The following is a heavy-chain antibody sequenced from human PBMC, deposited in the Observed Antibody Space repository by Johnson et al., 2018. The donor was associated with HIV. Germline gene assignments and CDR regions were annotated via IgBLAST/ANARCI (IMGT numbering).Heavy chain of an antibody. D-gene: IGHD6-13*01. CDR3: ARAGSSPAANDAFDV. CDR1: GFTFSSYD. CDR2: IGTAGDT. Sequence: VQLVESGGGLVQPGGSLRLSCVASGFTFSSYDMHRVRQATGKGLEWVSAIGTAGDTYYPGSVKGRFTISRENDKNSLYLQMNSLRAGDTAVYYCARAGSSPAANDAFDVWGQGTMVTVSS. J-gene: IGHJ3*01. V-gene: IGHV3-13*01.